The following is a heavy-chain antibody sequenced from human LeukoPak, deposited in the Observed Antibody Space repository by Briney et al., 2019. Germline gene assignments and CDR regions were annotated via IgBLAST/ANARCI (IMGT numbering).Heavy chain of an antibody. CDR1: GYSFTSNY. V-gene: IGHV1-46*01. J-gene: IGHJ4*02. CDR2: IYPRDGST. Sequence: ASVKVSCKASGYSFTSNYIHWVRQAPGQGLEWMGMIYPRDGSTSYAQKFQERVTITRDMSTSTAYMELSSLRSEDTAVYYCAATAAPKGAAFDYWGQGTLVTVSS. D-gene: IGHD1-26*01. CDR3: AATAAPKGAAFDY.